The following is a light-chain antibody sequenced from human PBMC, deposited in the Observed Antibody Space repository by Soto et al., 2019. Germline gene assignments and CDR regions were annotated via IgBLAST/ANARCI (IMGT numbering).Light chain of an antibody. J-gene: IGLJ2*01. V-gene: IGLV1-47*02. CDR3: ATWDDSLSGVV. Sequence: QLVLTQPPSTSGTPGQRVTISCSGSSSNIGTNYVYWYQRLPGAAPKLLIYANSERPSGVPDRFSGSKSGTSASLAISGLRSEDEADYYCATWDDSLSGVVFGGGTKLTVL. CDR2: ANS. CDR1: SSNIGTNY.